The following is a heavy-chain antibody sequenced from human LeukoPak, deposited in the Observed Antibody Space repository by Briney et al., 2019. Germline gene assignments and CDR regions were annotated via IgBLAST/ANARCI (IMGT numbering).Heavy chain of an antibody. V-gene: IGHV6-1*01. CDR2: TYYRSKWYN. CDR1: VDSVSSNSAA. D-gene: IGHD3-16*01. Sequence: SQTLSLTCAISVDSVSSNSAAWRWIRQSPSRGLEWLGRTYYRSKWYNYYALSVKSRMTINPDTSKNQFSLQLNSVTPDDTAVYYCKRGGGYGDYGMDVWGQGTTVTVSS. CDR3: KRGGGYGDYGMDV. J-gene: IGHJ6*02.